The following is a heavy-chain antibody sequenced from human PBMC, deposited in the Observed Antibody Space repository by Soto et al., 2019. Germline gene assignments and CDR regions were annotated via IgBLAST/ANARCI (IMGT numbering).Heavy chain of an antibody. V-gene: IGHV3-30*18. CDR3: AKDRDGSSWYYNWFDP. D-gene: IGHD6-13*01. CDR2: ISYDGSNK. CDR1: GFTFSSYG. J-gene: IGHJ5*02. Sequence: GGSLRLSCAASGFTFSSYGMHWVRQAPGKGLEWVAVISYDGSNKYYADSVKGRFTISRDNSKNTLYLQMNSLRAEDTAVYYCAKDRDGSSWYYNWFDPWGQGILVTVSS.